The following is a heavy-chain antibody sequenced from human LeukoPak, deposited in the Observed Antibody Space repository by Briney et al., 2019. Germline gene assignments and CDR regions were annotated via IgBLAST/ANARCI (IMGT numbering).Heavy chain of an antibody. D-gene: IGHD2-15*01. CDR1: GGSISSYY. CDR3: ARHGGCSGGSCYSASYYGMDV. J-gene: IGHJ6*02. CDR2: MFYSGTT. Sequence: PSETLSLTCTVSGGSISSYYWSWIRQAPGKGLEWVGYMFYSGTTNYNPSLKSRVTISVDTSKNQFSLKLSSVTAADTAVYYCARHGGCSGGSCYSASYYGMDVWGQGTTVTVSS. V-gene: IGHV4-59*08.